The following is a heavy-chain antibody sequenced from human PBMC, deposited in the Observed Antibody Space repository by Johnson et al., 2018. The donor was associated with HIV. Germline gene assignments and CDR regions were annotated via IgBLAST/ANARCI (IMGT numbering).Heavy chain of an antibody. CDR2: ISFDGGDK. CDR3: ARACSGGSCYEEKSPDAFDI. D-gene: IGHD2-15*01. V-gene: IGHV3-33*08. Sequence: QMLLVESGGGVVQPGRSLRLSCAASGFSFSSYAMHWVRQSPGKGLEWVAVISFDGGDKYYADSVKGRFTISRDNSKSTLYLQMNSLRAEDTAVYYCARACSGGSCYEEKSPDAFDIWGQGTMVTVSS. CDR1: GFSFSSYA. J-gene: IGHJ3*02.